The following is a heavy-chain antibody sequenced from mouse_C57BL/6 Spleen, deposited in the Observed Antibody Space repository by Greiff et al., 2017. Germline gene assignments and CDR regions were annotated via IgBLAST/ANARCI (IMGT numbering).Heavy chain of an antibody. CDR3: AREGDYYGSLSWFAY. V-gene: IGHV1-82*01. J-gene: IGHJ3*01. D-gene: IGHD1-1*01. CDR1: GYAFSSSW. CDR2: IYPGDGDT. Sequence: QVQLQQSGPELVKPGASVKISCKASGYAFSSSWMNWVKQRPGKGLEWIGRIYPGDGDTNYNGKFKGKATLTADKSSSTAYMQLSSLTSEDSAVYFCAREGDYYGSLSWFAYWGQGTLVTVSA.